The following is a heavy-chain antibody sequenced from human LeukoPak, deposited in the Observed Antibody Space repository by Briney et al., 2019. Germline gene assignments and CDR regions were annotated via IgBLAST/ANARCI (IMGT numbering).Heavy chain of an antibody. D-gene: IGHD6-13*01. J-gene: IGHJ5*02. Sequence: SETLSLTCTVSDDSITIYFWGWIRQTPEKGLEWIGNIYFSGATYYNPSLKSRVTISVDTSKNQFSLSLSVVAAADTAVYYCAKLSSNWYVDPWGRGTLVTVSS. V-gene: IGHV4-39*01. CDR1: DDSITIYF. CDR2: IYFSGAT. CDR3: AKLSSNWYVDP.